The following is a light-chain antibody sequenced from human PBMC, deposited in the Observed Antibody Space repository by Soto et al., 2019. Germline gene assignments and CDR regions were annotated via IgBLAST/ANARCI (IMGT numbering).Light chain of an antibody. CDR3: QQYNSDPST. CDR1: QSISSW. Sequence: DIQMTQSPSTLSASVGDRVTITCRASQSISSWLAWYQQKPWKAPKLLIYDASSLESGVTSRFSASGSGTEFTLTIASLQPDDIPIYYCQQYNSDPSTFGGGTKV. V-gene: IGKV1-5*01. CDR2: DAS. J-gene: IGKJ4*01.